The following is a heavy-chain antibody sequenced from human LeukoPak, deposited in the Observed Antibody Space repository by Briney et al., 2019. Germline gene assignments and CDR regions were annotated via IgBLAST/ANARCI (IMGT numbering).Heavy chain of an antibody. V-gene: IGHV1-69*01. CDR1: GGTFSSYA. Sequence: SVKVSCKASGGTFSSYATSWVRQAPGQGLEWMGGIIPIFGTANYAQKFQGRVTITADESTSTAYMELSSLRSEDTAVYYCARSGWPNYYYGMDVWGQGTTVTVSS. CDR3: ARSGWPNYYYGMDV. J-gene: IGHJ6*02. CDR2: IIPIFGTA. D-gene: IGHD6-19*01.